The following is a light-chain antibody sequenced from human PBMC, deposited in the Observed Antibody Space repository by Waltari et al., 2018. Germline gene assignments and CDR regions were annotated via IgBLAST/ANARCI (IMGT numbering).Light chain of an antibody. CDR2: QDS. J-gene: IGLJ3*02. V-gene: IGLV3-1*01. CDR1: HLGDKS. Sequence: SYELTQPPSVSVSPGQPATITCSGDHLGDKSVFWYQQKPGQSPVLVIYQDSKRPSVIPERFSGSNSGNTATLTISGTQALDEADYYCQAWDSKTVVFGGGTKLTVL. CDR3: QAWDSKTVV.